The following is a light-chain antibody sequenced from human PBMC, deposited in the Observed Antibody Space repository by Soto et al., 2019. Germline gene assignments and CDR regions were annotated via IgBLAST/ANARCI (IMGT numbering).Light chain of an antibody. V-gene: IGLV1-40*01. CDR3: QSYDSSLSAWV. CDR1: SSNIGSNT. Sequence: QSVLTQPPSASGTPGQRVTISCSGSSSNIGSNTAQWYQQVPGLAPKLLVYGNINRPSRVPDRFSGSKSDTSASLAITGLQAEDEADYYCQSYDSSLSAWVFGGGTKLTVL. J-gene: IGLJ3*02. CDR2: GNI.